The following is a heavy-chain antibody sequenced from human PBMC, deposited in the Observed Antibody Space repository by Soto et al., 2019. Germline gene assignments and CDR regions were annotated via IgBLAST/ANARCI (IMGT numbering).Heavy chain of an antibody. CDR1: GGSFSGYY. D-gene: IGHD4-17*01. CDR3: ARGSWGNYGDYLSYNWFDP. V-gene: IGHV4-34*01. J-gene: IGHJ5*02. Sequence: SETLSLTCAVYGGSFSGYYWSWIRQPPGKGLEWIGEINHSGSTNYNPSLKSRVTISVDTSKNQFSLKLSSVTAADTAVYYCARGSWGNYGDYLSYNWFDPWGQGTLVTVSS. CDR2: INHSGST.